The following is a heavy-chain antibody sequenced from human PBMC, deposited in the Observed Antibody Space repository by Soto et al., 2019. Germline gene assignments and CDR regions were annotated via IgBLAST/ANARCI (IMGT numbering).Heavy chain of an antibody. CDR1: GYTFTSYG. CDR2: ISAYNGNT. Sequence: QVQLVQSGAEVKKPGASVKVSCKASGYTFTSYGISWVRQAPGQGLEWMGWISAYNGNTNYAQKLQGRVTMTTDTARSTAYMELRSLRSDDTAVYYCARMPYDFWSWPETQNWFDPWGQGTLVTVSS. J-gene: IGHJ5*02. V-gene: IGHV1-18*01. D-gene: IGHD3-3*01. CDR3: ARMPYDFWSWPETQNWFDP.